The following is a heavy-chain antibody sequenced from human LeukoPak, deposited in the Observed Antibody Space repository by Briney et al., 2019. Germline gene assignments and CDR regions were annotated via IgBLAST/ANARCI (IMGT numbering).Heavy chain of an antibody. D-gene: IGHD6-19*01. CDR3: ARTTGFAVAGGYYFDY. CDR1: GDSMSSYY. Sequence: SETLSLTCSVSGDSMSSYYWSWIRQSAGKGLEWIGRVYASGGTRYNPSLKSRVTMPVDTSKNQFSLKLTSVTAADTAVYYCARTTGFAVAGGYYFDYWGQGILVTVSS. J-gene: IGHJ4*02. CDR2: VYASGGT. V-gene: IGHV4-4*07.